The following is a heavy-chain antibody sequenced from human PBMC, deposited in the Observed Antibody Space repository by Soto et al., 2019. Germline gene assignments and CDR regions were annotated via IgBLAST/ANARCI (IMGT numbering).Heavy chain of an antibody. CDR3: TRDFGSVWGSYRYPFDY. V-gene: IGHV3-49*03. J-gene: IGHJ4*02. Sequence: GGSLRLSCTASGFTFGDYAMSWFRQAPGKGLEWVGFIRSKAYGGTTEYAASVKGRFTISRDDSKSIPYLKMNSLKTEDTAVYYCTRDFGSVWGSYRYPFDYWGQGTLVTVSS. CDR1: GFTFGDYA. D-gene: IGHD3-16*02. CDR2: IRSKAYGGTT.